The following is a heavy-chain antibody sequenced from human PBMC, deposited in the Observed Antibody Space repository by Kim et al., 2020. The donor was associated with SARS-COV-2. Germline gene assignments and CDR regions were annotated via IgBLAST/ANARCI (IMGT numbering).Heavy chain of an antibody. Sequence: SVKVSCKASGGTFSSYAISWVRQAPGQGLEWMGSIIPIFGTANYAQKFQGRVTITADESTSTAYMELSSLRSEDTAVYYCARDQGYCSGGSCSYYYYGIDVGGEGPTLTVS. CDR3: ARDQGYCSGGSCSYYYYGIDV. V-gene: IGHV1-69*13. D-gene: IGHD2-15*01. CDR1: GGTFSSYA. J-gene: IGHJ6*02. CDR2: IIPIFGTA.